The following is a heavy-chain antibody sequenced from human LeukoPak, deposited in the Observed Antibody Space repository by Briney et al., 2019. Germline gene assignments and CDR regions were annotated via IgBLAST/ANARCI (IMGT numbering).Heavy chain of an antibody. Sequence: RASVKVSCKASGGTFSSYAISWVRQAPGQGLEWMGRIIPILGIANYAQKFQGRVTITADKSTSTAYMELSSLRSEDTAVYYCARDIPYYGSGSYFWDYWGQGTPVTVSS. D-gene: IGHD3-10*01. CDR1: GGTFSSYA. CDR2: IIPILGIA. CDR3: ARDIPYYGSGSYFWDY. V-gene: IGHV1-69*04. J-gene: IGHJ4*02.